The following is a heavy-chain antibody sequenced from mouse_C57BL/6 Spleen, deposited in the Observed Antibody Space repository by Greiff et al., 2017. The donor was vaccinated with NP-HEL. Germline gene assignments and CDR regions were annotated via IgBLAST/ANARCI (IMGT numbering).Heavy chain of an antibody. V-gene: IGHV1-61*01. CDR3: ARGGPPEDY. CDR2: IYPSDNET. D-gene: IGHD6-1*01. CDR1: GYTFTSYW. J-gene: IGHJ2*01. Sequence: VQLQQPGAELVRPGSSVKLSCKASGYTFTSYWMDWVKQRPGQGLEWIGNIYPSDNETHYNQKFKDKATLTVDKSSSTAYMQLSSLTSEDSAVYYCARGGPPEDYWGQGTTLTVSS.